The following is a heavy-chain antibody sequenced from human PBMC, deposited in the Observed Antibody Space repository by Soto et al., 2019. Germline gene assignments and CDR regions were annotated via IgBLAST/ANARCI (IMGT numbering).Heavy chain of an antibody. CDR1: GGSISSYY. D-gene: IGHD3-3*01. J-gene: IGHJ5*01. CDR3: ARQVWSGYYSPNWFDS. V-gene: IGHV4-59*08. Sequence: ETLSLTCTVSGGSISSYYWSWIRQPPGKGLEWIGYIYYSGSTNYNPSLKSRVTISVDTSKNQFSLKLSSVTAADTAVYYCARQVWSGYYSPNWFDSWGQGTLVTVSS. CDR2: IYYSGST.